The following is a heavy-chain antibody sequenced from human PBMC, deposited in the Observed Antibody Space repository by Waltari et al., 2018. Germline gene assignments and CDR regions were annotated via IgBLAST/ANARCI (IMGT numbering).Heavy chain of an antibody. V-gene: IGHV3-21*01. Sequence: EVQRVEYGGGLVKHGGSLRLYGAASGVTFSSYSKNGVRHAPGKGLEWVSSISSSSSYIYYADSVNGRFTISRDNAKNSLYLQMNSLRAEDTAVYYCARDGAVDAFDIWGQGTMVTVSS. J-gene: IGHJ3*02. D-gene: IGHD3-16*01. CDR2: ISSSSSYI. CDR3: ARDGAVDAFDI. CDR1: GVTFSSYS.